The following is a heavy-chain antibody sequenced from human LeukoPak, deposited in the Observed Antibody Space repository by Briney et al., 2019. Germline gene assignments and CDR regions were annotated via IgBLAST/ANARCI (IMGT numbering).Heavy chain of an antibody. CDR2: IYYSGST. CDR1: GGSISSSSYY. D-gene: IGHD5-18*01. V-gene: IGHV4-39*07. CDR3: ARALGWLPPYLDY. J-gene: IGHJ4*02. Sequence: SETLSLTCTVSGGSISSSSYYWGWIRQPPGKGLEWIGSIYYSGSTYYNPSLKSRVTISVDTSKNQFSLKLSSVTAADTAVYYCARALGWLPPYLDYWGQGTLVTVSS.